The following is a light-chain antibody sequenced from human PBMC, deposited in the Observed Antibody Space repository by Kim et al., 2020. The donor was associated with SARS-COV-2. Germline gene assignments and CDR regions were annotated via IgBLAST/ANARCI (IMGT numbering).Light chain of an antibody. V-gene: IGKV4-1*01. CDR2: WAS. CDR1: QSVLYSSNNENY. CDR3: LQYCSAPRT. J-gene: IGKJ1*01. Sequence: DIVMTQSPDSLAVSLGERATINCKSSQSVLYSSNNENYLAWYQQKPGQPPKLLIYWASTRESGVPDRFSGSGSGTDFTLTISSLQAEDVAVYYCLQYCSAPRTFGQGTKVDIK.